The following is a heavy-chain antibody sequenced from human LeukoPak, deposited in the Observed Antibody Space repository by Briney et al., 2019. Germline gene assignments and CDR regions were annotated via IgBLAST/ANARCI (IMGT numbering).Heavy chain of an antibody. V-gene: IGHV4-30-4*01. Sequence: PSETLSLTCTVSGGSISSGDYYWSWIRQPPGKGLEWIGYIYYSGSTYYNPSLKSRVTISVDTSKNQFSLKLSSVTAADTAVYYCAREQGTIVVVPASNWFDPWGQGTLVTVSS. J-gene: IGHJ5*02. CDR1: GGSISSGDYY. CDR3: AREQGTIVVVPASNWFDP. CDR2: IYYSGST. D-gene: IGHD2-2*01.